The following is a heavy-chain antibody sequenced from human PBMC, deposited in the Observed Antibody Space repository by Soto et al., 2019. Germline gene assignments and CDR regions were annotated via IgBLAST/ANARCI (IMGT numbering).Heavy chain of an antibody. J-gene: IGHJ4*02. CDR2: IKQDGSDK. CDR3: ARGGNTPMFY. D-gene: IGHD5-18*01. V-gene: IGHV3-7*01. CDR1: GFTFSSYW. Sequence: PGGSLRRSCAASGFTFSSYWMSWVRQAPGKGLEWVANIKQDGSDKYYVDSVRGRFAISRDNAKNSLYLQMNSLRAEDTAVYYCARGGNTPMFYWGQGTLVTVSS.